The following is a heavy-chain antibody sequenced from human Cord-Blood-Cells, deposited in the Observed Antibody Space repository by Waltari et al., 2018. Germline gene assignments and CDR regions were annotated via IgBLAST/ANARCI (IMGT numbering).Heavy chain of an antibody. CDR1: GSTFGSYW. V-gene: IGHV3-7*01. CDR2: IKQDGSEK. Sequence: EVQLVESGGGLVQPGGSLRLSWAAFGSTFGSYWMSWVRQAPGKGLEWVANIKQDGSEKYYVDSVKGRFTISRDNAKNSLYLQMNSLRAEDTAVYYCARAPRGYSYGIDYWGQGTLVTVSS. D-gene: IGHD5-18*01. CDR3: ARAPRGYSYGIDY. J-gene: IGHJ4*02.